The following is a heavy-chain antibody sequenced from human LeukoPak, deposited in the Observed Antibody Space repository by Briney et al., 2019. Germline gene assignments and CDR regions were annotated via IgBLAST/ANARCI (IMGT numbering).Heavy chain of an antibody. CDR2: IHYSGIT. Sequence: SETVSLTCTVSGGSISPYYWSWIRQPPGKGLEWIGYIHYSGITNCNPSLKSRVTMSVDTSKKQFSLKLSSVTAADTAVYFCARRDGYNSDYWGQGTLVTVSS. J-gene: IGHJ4*02. V-gene: IGHV4-59*08. CDR1: GGSISPYY. D-gene: IGHD5-24*01. CDR3: ARRDGYNSDY.